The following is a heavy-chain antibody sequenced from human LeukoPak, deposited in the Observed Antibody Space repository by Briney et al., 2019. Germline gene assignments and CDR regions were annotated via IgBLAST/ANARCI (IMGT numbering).Heavy chain of an antibody. Sequence: GGSLRLSCAASGFTFNTYAMSWVRQAPGKGLEWVAVIWYDGSNKYYADSVKGRFTISRDNSKNTLYLQMNSLRAEDTAVYYCARDRDGYNYFDYWGQGTLVTVSS. J-gene: IGHJ4*02. D-gene: IGHD5-24*01. CDR1: GFTFNTYA. CDR3: ARDRDGYNYFDY. CDR2: IWYDGSNK. V-gene: IGHV3-33*08.